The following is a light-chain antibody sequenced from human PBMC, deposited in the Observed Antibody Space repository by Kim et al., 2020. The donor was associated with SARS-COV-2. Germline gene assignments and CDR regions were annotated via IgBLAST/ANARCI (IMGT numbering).Light chain of an antibody. CDR2: EAS. CDR3: QQYNGYHT. CDR1: QSISRW. V-gene: IGKV1-5*03. J-gene: IGKJ2*01. Sequence: DIQMTQSPSTLSASVGDRVTITCRASQSISRWLAWYQQKPGKAPNLLIYEASTLESGVPSSASGTEFTLTISSLQPDDFATYYCQQYNGYHTFGQGTKLEI.